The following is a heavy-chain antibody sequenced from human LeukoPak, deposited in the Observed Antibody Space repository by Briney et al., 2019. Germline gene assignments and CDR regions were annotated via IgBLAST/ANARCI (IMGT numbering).Heavy chain of an antibody. CDR2: IYHSGST. V-gene: IGHV4-30-2*01. CDR3: AGAGDHSAAFDI. CDR1: GGPISSGGYS. J-gene: IGHJ3*02. Sequence: PSETLSLTCAVSGGPISSGGYSWSWIRQPPGKGLEWIGYIYHSGSTYYNPSLKSRVTISVDRSKNQFSLRLSSVTAADTAVYYCAGAGDHSAAFDIWGQGTMVTVSS. D-gene: IGHD1-14*01.